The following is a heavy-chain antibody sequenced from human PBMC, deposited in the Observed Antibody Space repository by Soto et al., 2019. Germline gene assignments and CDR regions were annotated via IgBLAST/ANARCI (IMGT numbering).Heavy chain of an antibody. CDR3: ARARHCNSLRCPNSFDT. Sequence: QVHLQASGPGLVNASGTLSLTCGVSGGSISTNNWWSWVRQTPGQGLECIAEDYHSGSTNYNPSPKSRLTISVDQSKNPFALRLTSVTAAEPAVHHCARARHCNSLRCPNSFDTGGQGTLVSVSS. J-gene: IGHJ4*02. CDR1: GGSISTNNW. CDR2: DYHSGST. D-gene: IGHD2-2*01. V-gene: IGHV4-4*02.